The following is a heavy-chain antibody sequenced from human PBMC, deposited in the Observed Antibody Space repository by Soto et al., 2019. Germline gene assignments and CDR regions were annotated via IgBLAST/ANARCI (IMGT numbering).Heavy chain of an antibody. CDR3: AEHHRNSFDP. CDR1: GGSISSGGYY. Sequence: LSLTCTVSGGSISSGGYYWSWIRQHPGKGLEWIGYIYYSGSTYYNPSLKSRVAISVDTSKNQFSLKSRHGCLLLCDIVAAEHHRNSFDPWGQGTLVTVSS. J-gene: IGHJ5*02. CDR2: IYYSGST. V-gene: IGHV4-31*08. D-gene: IGHD2-21*01.